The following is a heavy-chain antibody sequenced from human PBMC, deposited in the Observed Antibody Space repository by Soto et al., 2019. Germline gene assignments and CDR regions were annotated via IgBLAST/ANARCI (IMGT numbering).Heavy chain of an antibody. Sequence: QVQLVESGGGVVQPGRSLRLSCAASGFTFSNFGMHWVRQAPGKGLELVASISYDGNIKYSADSVKGRFTISRDNSKNTLYLQMNRLRSEDTAVYYCAKFGGPVTAAVDDYWGQGTLVTVSS. CDR1: GFTFSNFG. V-gene: IGHV3-30*18. D-gene: IGHD6-13*01. J-gene: IGHJ4*02. CDR2: ISYDGNIK. CDR3: AKFGGPVTAAVDDY.